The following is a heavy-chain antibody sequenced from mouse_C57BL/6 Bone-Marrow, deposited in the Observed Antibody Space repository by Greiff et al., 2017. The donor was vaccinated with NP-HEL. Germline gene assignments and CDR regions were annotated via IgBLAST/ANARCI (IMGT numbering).Heavy chain of an antibody. CDR2: RRNKANDYTT. J-gene: IGHJ3*01. CDR3: ARDDYYGSSFAY. Sequence: EVQLVESGGGLVQSGRSLRLSCATSGFTFSDFYMEWVRQAPGKGLEWIAARRNKANDYTTEYSASVKGRFIVSRDTSQSILYLQMNALRAEDTAIYYCARDDYYGSSFAYWGQGTLVTVSA. V-gene: IGHV7-1*01. D-gene: IGHD1-1*01. CDR1: GFTFSDFY.